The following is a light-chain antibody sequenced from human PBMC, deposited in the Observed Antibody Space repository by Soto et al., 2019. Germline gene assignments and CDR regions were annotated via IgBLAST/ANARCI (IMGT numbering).Light chain of an antibody. CDR2: EGS. Sequence: QSALPQPASVSGAPVQSITISCTGTSSDVGSYNLVSWYQQHPGKAPKLMIYEGSKRPSGVSNRFSGSKSGNTASLTISGLQAEDEADYYCCSYAGTLVFGGGTKVTVL. J-gene: IGLJ2*01. V-gene: IGLV2-23*01. CDR3: CSYAGTLV. CDR1: SSDVGSYNL.